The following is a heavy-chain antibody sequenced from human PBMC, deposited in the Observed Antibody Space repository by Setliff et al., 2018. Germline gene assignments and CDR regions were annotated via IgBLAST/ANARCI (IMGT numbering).Heavy chain of an antibody. D-gene: IGHD5-18*01. CDR1: GGSISNTYYY. CDR2: IYHVGPS. Sequence: SETLSLTCTVSGGSISNTYYYWSWIRQPAGQGLEWIGQIYHVGPSVHYNPSLKSRVTISVDKSKNQVSLRLTSVTAADTAVYYCARLPPLHTPMALTFDYWGQGILVTVSS. V-gene: IGHV4-61*05. CDR3: ARLPPLHTPMALTFDY. J-gene: IGHJ4*02.